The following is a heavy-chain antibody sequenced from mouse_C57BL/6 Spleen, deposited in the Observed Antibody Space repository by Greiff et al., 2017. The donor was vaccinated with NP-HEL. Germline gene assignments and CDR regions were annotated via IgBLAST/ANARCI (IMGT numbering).Heavy chain of an antibody. Sequence: QVQLQQPGAELVRPGSSVKPSCKASDYTFTSYWMDWVKQRPGQGLEWIGNIYPSDSETHYNQKFKDKATLTVDKSSSTAYMQLSSLTSEDSAVYYCARSGGSSLDYWGQGTTLTVSS. CDR1: DYTFTSYW. CDR2: IYPSDSET. CDR3: ARSGGSSLDY. V-gene: IGHV1-61*01. D-gene: IGHD1-1*01. J-gene: IGHJ2*01.